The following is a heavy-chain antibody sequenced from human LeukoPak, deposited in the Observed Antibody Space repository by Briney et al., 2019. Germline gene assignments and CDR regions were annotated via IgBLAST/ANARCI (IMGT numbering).Heavy chain of an antibody. J-gene: IGHJ4*02. CDR2: IWYDGSNK. CDR3: AKHAYGSGKQAIDY. CDR1: GFTFSSYG. Sequence: GGSLRLSCAASGFTFSSYGMHWVRQAPGKGLEWVAVIWYDGSNKYYADSVKGRFTISRDNSKNTLYLQMNSLRAEDTAVYYCAKHAYGSGKQAIDYRGQGTLVTVSS. D-gene: IGHD3-10*01. V-gene: IGHV3-33*06.